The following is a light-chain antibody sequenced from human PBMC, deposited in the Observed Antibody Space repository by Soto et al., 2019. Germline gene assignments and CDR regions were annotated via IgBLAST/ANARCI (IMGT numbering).Light chain of an antibody. Sequence: EIVLTQSPRTLSLSPGERATLSCRASQSVSSSYLAWYQQKTGQAPRLLIYGASSRATGIPDRFSGSGSGTDFTLTISRLEPEDFAVYYCQQYGSSPETFGQGTKVDIK. CDR1: QSVSSSY. CDR3: QQYGSSPET. V-gene: IGKV3-20*01. CDR2: GAS. J-gene: IGKJ1*01.